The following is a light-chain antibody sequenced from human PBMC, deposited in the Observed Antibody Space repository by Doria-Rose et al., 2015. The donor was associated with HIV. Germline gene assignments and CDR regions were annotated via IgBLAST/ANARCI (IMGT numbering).Light chain of an antibody. V-gene: IGKV3-20*01. Sequence: VLTQSPGTLSLSPGERATLSCRASQSFSSTYLAWYQQKPGQAPSLLIYDGSTRATSIPDRFSASGSGTDFTLTINRLEPEDFALYYCHQYGTSWTFGQGTKVEI. CDR2: DGS. CDR1: QSFSSTY. J-gene: IGKJ1*01. CDR3: HQYGTSWT.